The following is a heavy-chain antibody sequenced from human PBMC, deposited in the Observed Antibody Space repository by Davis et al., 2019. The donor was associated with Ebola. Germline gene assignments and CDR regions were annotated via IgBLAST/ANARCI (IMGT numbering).Heavy chain of an antibody. CDR3: ARLPYYYGMDV. CDR1: GYSFTSYW. Sequence: GESLKISCQGSGYSFTSYWIGWVRHMPCKALECIGIIYPGDSDTRYSPSFQGQFTISADKSISTAYLRWSSLKASDTAMYYCARLPYYYGMDVWGQGTTVTVSS. J-gene: IGHJ6*02. V-gene: IGHV5-51*01. CDR2: IYPGDSDT.